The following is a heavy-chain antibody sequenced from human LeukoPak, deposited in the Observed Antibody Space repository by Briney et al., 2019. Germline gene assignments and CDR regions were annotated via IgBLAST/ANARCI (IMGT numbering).Heavy chain of an antibody. J-gene: IGHJ4*02. D-gene: IGHD3-22*01. V-gene: IGHV5-51*01. CDR3: ARPALPYYFDSSGSYSNYYFDY. CDR2: IYPGDSDT. CDR1: GYIFTTYW. Sequence: GESLKISCKGSGYIFTTYWIGWVRQMPGKGLEWMGIIYPGDSDTRYSSSFQGQVTISADKSVSTAYLQWSSLKASDTAMYYCARPALPYYFDSSGSYSNYYFDYWGQGTLVTVSS.